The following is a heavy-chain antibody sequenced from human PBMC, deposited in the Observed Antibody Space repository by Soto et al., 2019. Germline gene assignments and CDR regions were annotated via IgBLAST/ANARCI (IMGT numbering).Heavy chain of an antibody. CDR3: AREEVSDYYYYGMDV. Sequence: PGGSLRLSCAASGFTFSSYAMHWVRQAPGKGLEWVAVISYDGSNKYYADSVKGRFTISRDNSKNTLYLQMNSLRAEDTAVYYCAREEVSDYYYYGMDVWGQGTTVTVSS. D-gene: IGHD3-3*01. CDR2: ISYDGSNK. V-gene: IGHV3-30-3*01. CDR1: GFTFSSYA. J-gene: IGHJ6*02.